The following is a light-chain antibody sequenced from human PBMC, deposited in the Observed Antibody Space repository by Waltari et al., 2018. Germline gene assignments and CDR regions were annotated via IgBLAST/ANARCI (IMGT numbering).Light chain of an antibody. Sequence: QSALTQPPSASGSLGQSVTISCTGTSSDVGAYDSVSWFQQHPGKAPKLIIWGASKRAPVVPVRCPGSKSGNTASLTVSGLQSEDEPDYYCSSYTGTSYGFGPGTQVTVL. CDR2: GAS. V-gene: IGLV2-8*01. CDR3: SSYTGTSYG. CDR1: SSDVGAYDS. J-gene: IGLJ1*01.